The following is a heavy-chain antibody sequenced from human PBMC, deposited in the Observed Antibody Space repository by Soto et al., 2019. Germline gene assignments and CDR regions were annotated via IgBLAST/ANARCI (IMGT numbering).Heavy chain of an antibody. CDR1: GFTFSSYA. D-gene: IGHD5-12*01. V-gene: IGHV3-64D*06. Sequence: PGGSLRLSCSASGFTFSSYAMHWVRQAPGKGLEYVSAISSNGGSTYYADSVKGRFTISRDNSKNTLYLQMSGLSADDTAVYYCVKSRGGNNFDFFDWGQGALVTVS. CDR3: VKSRGGNNFDFFD. J-gene: IGHJ4*02. CDR2: ISSNGGST.